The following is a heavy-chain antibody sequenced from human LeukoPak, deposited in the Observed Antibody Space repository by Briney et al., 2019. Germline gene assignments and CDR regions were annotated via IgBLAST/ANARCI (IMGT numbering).Heavy chain of an antibody. CDR3: ARKQAISGGFDS. D-gene: IGHD2-8*02. J-gene: IGHJ4*02. V-gene: IGHV4-59*01. CDR1: SGSISNYY. CDR2: IFFSGDA. Sequence: SETLSLTCIVSSGSISNYYWSWFRQPPGKGLEWIGYIFFSGDAKHNPSLQSRVTISIDTSNKFSLKLASVTAADTAVYFCARKQAISGGFDSWGQGTPVPVSS.